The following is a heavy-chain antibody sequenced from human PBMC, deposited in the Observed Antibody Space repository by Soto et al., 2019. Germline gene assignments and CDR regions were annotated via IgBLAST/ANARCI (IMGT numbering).Heavy chain of an antibody. J-gene: IGHJ4*02. D-gene: IGHD3-22*01. CDR2: SAYSGST. CDR1: AASDTRYSYC. CDR3: AKTPSRFVDSSGWNRYFDS. V-gene: IGHV4-61*01. Sequence: QVQLQQSGPRLVKPSETLALPCTDYAASDTRYSYCWIWIRQPPGKGLEWLSYSAYSGSTNYNLSLLRRGSISVDMSKNQSSLKLASVTVAVTAAYYCAKTPSRFVDSSGWNRYFDSWDQGALHTVSS.